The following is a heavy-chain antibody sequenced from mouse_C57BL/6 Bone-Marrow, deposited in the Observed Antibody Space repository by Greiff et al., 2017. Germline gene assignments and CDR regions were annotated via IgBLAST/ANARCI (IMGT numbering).Heavy chain of an antibody. CDR3: ARRSRYLYYFDY. V-gene: IGHV5-6*01. Sequence: EVQLVESGGDLVKPGGSLKLSCAASGFTFSSYGMSWVRQTPDKRLEWVATISSGGSYTYYPDSGKGRFTISRDNAKNTLYLQISSLKSEDTAMYSFARRSRYLYYFDYWGQGNTLTVSS. CDR1: GFTFSSYG. J-gene: IGHJ2*01. CDR2: ISSGGSYT. D-gene: IGHD5-1*01.